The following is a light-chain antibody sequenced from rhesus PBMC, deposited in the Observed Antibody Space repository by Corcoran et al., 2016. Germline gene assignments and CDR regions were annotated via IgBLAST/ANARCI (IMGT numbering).Light chain of an antibody. CDR2: EVS. J-gene: IGLJ1*01. V-gene: IGLV2-32*01. Sequence: QAALTQSRSVSGSPGQSVTISCTGTSSDIGGYNYVSWYQQYPGTAPKLMIYEVSKRPSGVSDRFSGSKSGNTASLTISGLQAEDEADYYCCSYAGSYTFIFGAGTRLTVL. CDR3: CSYAGSYTFI. CDR1: SSDIGGYNY.